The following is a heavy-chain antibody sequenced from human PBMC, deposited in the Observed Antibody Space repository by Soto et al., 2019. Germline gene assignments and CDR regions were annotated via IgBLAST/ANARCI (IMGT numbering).Heavy chain of an antibody. CDR2: IIPIFGTA. D-gene: IGHD3-10*01. CDR3: ALTNYYGSGDFDY. V-gene: IGHV1-69*13. J-gene: IGHJ4*02. CDR1: GGTFSSYA. Sequence: SVKVSCKASGGTFSSYAISWVRQAPGQGLEWMGGIIPIFGTANYAQKFQGRVTITADESTSTAYMELSSLRSEDTAVYYCALTNYYGSGDFDYWGQGTLVTVSS.